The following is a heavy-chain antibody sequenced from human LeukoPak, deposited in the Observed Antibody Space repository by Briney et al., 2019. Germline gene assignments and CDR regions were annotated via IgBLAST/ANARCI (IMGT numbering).Heavy chain of an antibody. D-gene: IGHD6-13*01. CDR3: AIGFVQQQLVGLN. J-gene: IGHJ4*02. CDR2: IIPIFGTA. CDR1: GGTFSSYA. Sequence: SVKVSCKASGGTFSSYAISWVRQAPGQGLEWMGRIIPIFGTANYAQKFQGRVTITADKSTSTAYMELSSLRSEDTAVYYCAIGFVQQQLVGLNWGQGTLVTSPQ. V-gene: IGHV1-69*06.